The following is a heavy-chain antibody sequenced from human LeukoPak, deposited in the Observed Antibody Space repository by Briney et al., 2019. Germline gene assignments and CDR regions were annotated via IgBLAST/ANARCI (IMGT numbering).Heavy chain of an antibody. CDR3: ARGDCSSTSCFWFDH. J-gene: IGHJ5*02. D-gene: IGHD2-2*01. CDR2: INWNGGST. CDR1: GFTFDDYG. Sequence: GGSLRLSCAASGFTFDDYGMSWVRQAPGKGLEWVSGINWNGGSTGYAGSVKGRFTISRDNAKNSLYLQMNSLRAEDTALYYCARGDCSSTSCFWFDHWDQGTLVTVSS. V-gene: IGHV3-20*04.